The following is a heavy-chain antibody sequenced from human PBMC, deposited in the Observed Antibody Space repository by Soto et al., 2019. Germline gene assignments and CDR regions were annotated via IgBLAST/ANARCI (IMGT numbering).Heavy chain of an antibody. J-gene: IGHJ4*02. CDR3: ARDPRRVTYSYDSSGYYFDY. Sequence: GASVKVSCKASGYTFTSYYMHWVRQAPGQGLEWMGIINPSGGSTSYAQKFQGRVTMTRDTSTSTVYMELSSLRSEDTAVYYCARDPRRVTYSYDSSGYYFDYWGQGTLVTVYS. CDR2: INPSGGST. CDR1: GYTFTSYY. D-gene: IGHD3-22*01. V-gene: IGHV1-46*01.